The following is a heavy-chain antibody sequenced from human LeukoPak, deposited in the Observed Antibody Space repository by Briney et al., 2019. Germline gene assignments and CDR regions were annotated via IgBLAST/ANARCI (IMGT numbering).Heavy chain of an antibody. Sequence: PSETPSLTCGVFGGSLSGYYWSWIRQPPGKGLEWIGEISHGGSTNYNPSFSSRITISIDMSKNQLSLKLTSVTAADTAVYYCTRNNWFDPWGQGTLVTVSS. CDR2: ISHGGST. V-gene: IGHV4-34*01. CDR3: TRNNWFDP. J-gene: IGHJ5*02. CDR1: GGSLSGYY.